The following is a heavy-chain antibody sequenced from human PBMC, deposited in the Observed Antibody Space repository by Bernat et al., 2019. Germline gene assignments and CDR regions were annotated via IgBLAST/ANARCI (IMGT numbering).Heavy chain of an antibody. CDR2: IWYDGSNK. V-gene: IGHV3-33*01. CDR3: ARESRWNYDY. CDR1: GFTFSSYG. Sequence: QVQLVESGGGVVQPGRSLRLSCAASGFTFSSYGMHWVRQAPGKGLEWVAVIWYDGSNKYNADSVKGRFTISRDNSKNTLYLQMNSLRAEETAVYYCARESRWNYDYWGQGTLVTVSS. J-gene: IGHJ4*02. D-gene: IGHD1-7*01.